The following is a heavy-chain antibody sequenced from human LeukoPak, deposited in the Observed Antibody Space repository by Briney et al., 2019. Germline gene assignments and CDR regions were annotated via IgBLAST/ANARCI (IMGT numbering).Heavy chain of an antibody. CDR2: IYYSGST. V-gene: IGHV4-31*03. D-gene: IGHD2-15*01. CDR3: ATLRGRYCSGGSCYSAHSWFDP. Sequence: SQTLSLTCTVSGGSISSVGYYWSRIRQHPGKGLEWIGYIYYSGSTYYNPSLKSRVTISVDTSKNQFSLKLSSVTAADTAVYYCATLRGRYCSGGSCYSAHSWFDPWGQGTLVTVSS. J-gene: IGHJ5*02. CDR1: GGSISSVGYY.